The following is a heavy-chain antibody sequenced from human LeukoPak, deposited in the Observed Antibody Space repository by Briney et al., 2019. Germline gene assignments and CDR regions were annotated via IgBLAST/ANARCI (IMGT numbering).Heavy chain of an antibody. J-gene: IGHJ4*02. Sequence: AGGSLRLSCAASGFSFRNYWMSWVRQAPGKGLEWVADIKQDGSEKNYVDSVKGRFTISRDNAKNSLSLQMNSLRAEGTAVYYCAKVGHLGDCSGSTCYTDYWGQGTPVTVSS. CDR3: AKVGHLGDCSGSTCYTDY. CDR2: IKQDGSEK. D-gene: IGHD2-2*02. V-gene: IGHV3-7*01. CDR1: GFSFRNYW.